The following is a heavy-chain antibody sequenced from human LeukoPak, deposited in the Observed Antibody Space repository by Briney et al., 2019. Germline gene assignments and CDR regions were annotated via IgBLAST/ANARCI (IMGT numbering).Heavy chain of an antibody. J-gene: IGHJ4*02. D-gene: IGHD3-10*01. V-gene: IGHV4-61*02. CDR2: IYTSGST. Sequence: SETLSLTCTVSGGSISSSSYYWGWIRQPAGKGLEWIGRIYTSGSTNYNPSLKSRVTMSVDTSKNQFSLKLSSVTAADTAVYYCATGITYYYGSGSYGYFDYWGQGTLVTVSS. CDR1: GGSISSSSYY. CDR3: ATGITYYYGSGSYGYFDY.